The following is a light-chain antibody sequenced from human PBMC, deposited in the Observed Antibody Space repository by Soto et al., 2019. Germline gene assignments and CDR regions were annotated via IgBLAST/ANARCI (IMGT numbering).Light chain of an antibody. Sequence: DIVMTQSPLSLPVTPGEPASISCRSNQSLLHTNGYNYLDWYMQKPGQSPQLLIYLGSNRASGVPARFSGSGSGTHFRLKISRVEAEDVGLYYCMQGLQTPNTFGQGTRLEIK. V-gene: IGKV2-28*01. CDR2: LGS. J-gene: IGKJ5*01. CDR1: QSLLHTNGYNY. CDR3: MQGLQTPNT.